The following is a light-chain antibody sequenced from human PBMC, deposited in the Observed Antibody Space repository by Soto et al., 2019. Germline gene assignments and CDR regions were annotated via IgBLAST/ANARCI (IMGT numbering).Light chain of an antibody. V-gene: IGKV3-20*01. J-gene: IGKJ4*01. CDR3: PQSISSQLT. Sequence: EIVMTQSPGTLSLSPGEGATLSCRASRSINSNYLAWYQQKPGQAPSLLTYGASSRATDVPDRFSASGSGTDFALTISRLEPEDVEVYYCPQSISSQLTFVGGTKVNI. CDR2: GAS. CDR1: RSINSNY.